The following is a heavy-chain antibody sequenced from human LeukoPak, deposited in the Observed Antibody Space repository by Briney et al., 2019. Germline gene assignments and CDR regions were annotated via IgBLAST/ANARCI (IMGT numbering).Heavy chain of an antibody. CDR1: GFTFSSYE. Sequence: GGSLRLSCETSGFTFSSYEMNWVRQAPGKGLERVSFISNGGTTKHYAESVRGRFTISRDNVKKSLYLQMSSLRVEDTAVYFCARDYYDGSGYYYYDAFDFWGQGTLVTVSS. CDR2: ISNGGTTK. V-gene: IGHV3-48*03. J-gene: IGHJ3*01. D-gene: IGHD3-22*01. CDR3: ARDYYDGSGYYYYDAFDF.